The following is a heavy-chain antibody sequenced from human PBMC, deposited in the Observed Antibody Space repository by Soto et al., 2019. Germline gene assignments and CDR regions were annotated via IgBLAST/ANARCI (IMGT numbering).Heavy chain of an antibody. D-gene: IGHD2-15*01. CDR2: ISGGSSSI. CDR3: ATDKLGYCSDGRCYRPGYFEN. CDR1: GFTFNTYS. V-gene: IGHV3-48*01. J-gene: IGHJ4*02. Sequence: GGSLRLSCAASGFTFNTYSMNWVRQAPGKGLEWISYISGGSSSIYYADSVKGRFTISRDNAKNSLYLQMNSLRAEDTAVYYCATDKLGYCSDGRCYRPGYFENWGQGTPVTVSS.